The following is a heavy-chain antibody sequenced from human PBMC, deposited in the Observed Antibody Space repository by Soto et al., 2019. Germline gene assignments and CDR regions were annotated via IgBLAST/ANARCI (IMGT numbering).Heavy chain of an antibody. V-gene: IGHV3-21*01. J-gene: IGHJ6*02. CDR3: ARWGDIVVAVAATSGYYGMDV. CDR2: ISSSSSYI. Sequence: PGGSLRLSCAASGFTLSSYSMNWVRQAPGKGLEWVSSISSSSSYIYYADSVKGRFTISRDNAKNSLYLQMDSLRAEDTAVYYCARWGDIVVAVAATSGYYGMDVWGQGTTVTVS. CDR1: GFTLSSYS. D-gene: IGHD2-15*01.